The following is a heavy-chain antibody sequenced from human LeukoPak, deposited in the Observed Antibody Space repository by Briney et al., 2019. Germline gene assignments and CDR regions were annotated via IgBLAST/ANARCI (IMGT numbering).Heavy chain of an antibody. J-gene: IGHJ4*02. D-gene: IGHD3-10*01. CDR1: GFTFSSYG. CDR2: ISYDGSQK. V-gene: IGHV3-30*18. CDR3: AKNYFDSETYRNYFDY. Sequence: AGGSLRLSCAASGFTFSSYGMHWVRQAPGKGLEWVAVISYDGSQKYYVDSVKGRFTISRDNSKNTLSLQMNSLRAEDTAVYYCAKNYFDSETYRNYFDYWGQGTLVTVSS.